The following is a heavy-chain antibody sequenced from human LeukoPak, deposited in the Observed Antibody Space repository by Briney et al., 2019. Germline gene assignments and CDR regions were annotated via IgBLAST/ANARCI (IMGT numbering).Heavy chain of an antibody. Sequence: ASVKVSCKASGGTFSSYAISWVRQAPGQGLEWMGGIIPIFGTANYAQKFQGRVTITADKSTSTAYMELSSLRSEDTAVYYCARDHGWFGESDAFNIWGQGTMVTVSS. J-gene: IGHJ3*02. CDR3: ARDHGWFGESDAFNI. D-gene: IGHD3-10*01. CDR1: GGTFSSYA. CDR2: IIPIFGTA. V-gene: IGHV1-69*06.